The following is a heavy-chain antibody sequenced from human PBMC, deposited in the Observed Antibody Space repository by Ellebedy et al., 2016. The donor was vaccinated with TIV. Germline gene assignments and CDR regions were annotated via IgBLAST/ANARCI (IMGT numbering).Heavy chain of an antibody. V-gene: IGHV3-11*03. CDR2: ISNSGTYT. CDR1: GFSFSGFY. Sequence: PGGSLRLSCSASGFSFSGFYMTWIRQAPGKGLAWIAYISNSGTYTKYADSVNGRFTVSRDNADNSLYLEMNSLRVDDTAVYYCARNLQYTKYGMDVWGQGTTVIVSS. D-gene: IGHD5-24*01. J-gene: IGHJ6*02. CDR3: ARNLQYTKYGMDV.